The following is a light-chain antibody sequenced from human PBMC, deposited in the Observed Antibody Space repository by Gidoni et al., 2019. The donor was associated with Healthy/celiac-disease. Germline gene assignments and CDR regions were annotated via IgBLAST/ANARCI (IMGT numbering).Light chain of an antibody. J-gene: IGKJ5*01. CDR2: GAS. CDR1: QSVSSSY. Sequence: EIVLTQSLGTLPLSPGESATLSCRASQSVSSSYLAWYQQKPGQAPRLLIYGASSRATGIPDRFSGSGSGTDFTLTISRLEPEDFAVYYCQQYGSSPRITFGQGTRLEIK. CDR3: QQYGSSPRIT. V-gene: IGKV3-20*01.